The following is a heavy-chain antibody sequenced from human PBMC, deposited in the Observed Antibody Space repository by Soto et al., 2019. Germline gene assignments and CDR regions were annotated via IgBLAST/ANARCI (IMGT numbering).Heavy chain of an antibody. Sequence: QVQLVQSGAEVKKPGSSVKVSCKASGGTFSSYAISWVRQAPGQGLEWMGGIIPIFGTANYAQKFEGRVTITADKSTSTAYMELSSLRSEDTAVYYCARGFGKAMGPTYYYYYGMDVWGQGTTVTVSS. J-gene: IGHJ6*02. CDR2: IIPIFGTA. V-gene: IGHV1-69*06. CDR3: ARGFGKAMGPTYYYYYGMDV. CDR1: GGTFSSYA. D-gene: IGHD5-18*01.